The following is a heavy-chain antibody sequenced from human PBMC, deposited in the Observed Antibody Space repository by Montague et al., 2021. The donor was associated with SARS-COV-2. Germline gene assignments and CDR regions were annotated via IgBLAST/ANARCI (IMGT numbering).Heavy chain of an antibody. CDR2: N. Sequence: NDYVVSVKSRITINPDTSKNQISLQLNSVTPEDTAVYYCARTSASSDYWCQGTLVTVSS. J-gene: IGHJ4*02. CDR3: ARTSASSDY. D-gene: IGHD1-26*01. V-gene: IGHV6-1*01.